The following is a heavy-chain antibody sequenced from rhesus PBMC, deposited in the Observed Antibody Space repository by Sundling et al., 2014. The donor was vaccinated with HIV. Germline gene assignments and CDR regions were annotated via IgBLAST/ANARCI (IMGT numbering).Heavy chain of an antibody. CDR1: GFSLSTSGMG. J-gene: IGHJ4*01. CDR2: IYWDDDK. V-gene: IGHV2S1*01. CDR3: ARDKDRYYEDDYGYYYKDY. D-gene: IGHD3-9*01. Sequence: QVTLKESGPALVKPTQTLTLTFTFSGFSLSTSGMGVGWIRQPPGKALEWLASIYWDDDKYYSTSLKSRLTISKDTSKNQVVLTMTNMDPVDTATYYCARDKDRYYEDDYGYYYKDYWGQGVLVTVSS.